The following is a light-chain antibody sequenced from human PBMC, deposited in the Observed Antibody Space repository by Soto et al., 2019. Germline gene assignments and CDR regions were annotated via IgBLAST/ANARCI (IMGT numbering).Light chain of an antibody. V-gene: IGKV3-20*01. CDR3: QQYGSSPRT. J-gene: IGKJ1*01. Sequence: EIGLTQSACTLSLSPGERATLSCRASQSVSSSYLAWYQQKPGQAPRLLIYGASSRATGIPDRFSGSGSGTDFTLTISRLEPEDFAVYYCQQYGSSPRTCGQGTRWIS. CDR1: QSVSSSY. CDR2: GAS.